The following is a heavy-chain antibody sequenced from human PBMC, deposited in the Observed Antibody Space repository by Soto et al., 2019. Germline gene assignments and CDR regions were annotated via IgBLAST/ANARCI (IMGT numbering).Heavy chain of an antibody. J-gene: IGHJ4*02. CDR2: MYHSGST. D-gene: IGHD3-16*01. Sequence: SETLSLTCTVSGGSISSNYWGWIRQPPGKGLEWIGYMYHSGSTIYSPSLRSRVTISVDTAKNQFSLRLTSVTAADTAVYYCARVFGPNRLDYWGQGTLVTVSS. V-gene: IGHV4-59*01. CDR1: GGSISSNY. CDR3: ARVFGPNRLDY.